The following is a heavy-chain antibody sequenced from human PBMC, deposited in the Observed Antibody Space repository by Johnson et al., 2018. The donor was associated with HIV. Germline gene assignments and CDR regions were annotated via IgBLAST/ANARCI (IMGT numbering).Heavy chain of an antibody. CDR2: IRSKANSYAT. J-gene: IGHJ3*02. CDR1: GFTFSGSA. D-gene: IGHD3-22*01. Sequence: VQLVESGGGVVQPGGSLKLSCAASGFTFSGSAMHWVRQASGKGLEWVGRIRSKANSYATAYAASVKGRFTISRDDSKNTLYLQMNSLRAEDTAVYYGAKGEDYYDSSGYAVVAFDIWGQGTMVTVSS. V-gene: IGHV3-73*01. CDR3: AKGEDYYDSSGYAVVAFDI.